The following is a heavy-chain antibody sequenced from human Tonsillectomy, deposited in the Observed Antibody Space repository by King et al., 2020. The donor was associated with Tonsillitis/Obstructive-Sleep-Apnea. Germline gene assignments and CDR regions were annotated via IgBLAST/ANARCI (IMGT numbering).Heavy chain of an antibody. Sequence: QLQESGPGLVKPSETLSLTCTVSGGSISSSSYYWGWIRQPPGKGLEWIGSIYYSGSTYYNPSLKSRVTISVDTSKNQFSLKLSSVTAADTAVYYCARHLLRFLAWHWFDPWGQGTLVTVSS. D-gene: IGHD3-3*01. V-gene: IGHV4-39*01. CDR2: IYYSGST. CDR3: ARHLLRFLAWHWFDP. CDR1: GGSISSSSYY. J-gene: IGHJ5*02.